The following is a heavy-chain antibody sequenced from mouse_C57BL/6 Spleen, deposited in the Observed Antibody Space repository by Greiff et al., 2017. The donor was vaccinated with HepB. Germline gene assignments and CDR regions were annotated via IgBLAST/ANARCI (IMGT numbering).Heavy chain of an antibody. CDR1: GYAFSSYW. CDR3: APNWDEDGYFDA. Sequence: QVTLKESGAELVKPGASVKISCKASGYAFSSYWMNWVKQRPGKGLEWIGQIYPGDGDTNYNGKFKGKATLTADKSSSTAYMQLSSLTSEDSAVYFCAPNWDEDGYFDAWGKGTTVTVPS. CDR2: IYPGDGDT. D-gene: IGHD4-1*01. V-gene: IGHV1-80*01. J-gene: IGHJ1*03.